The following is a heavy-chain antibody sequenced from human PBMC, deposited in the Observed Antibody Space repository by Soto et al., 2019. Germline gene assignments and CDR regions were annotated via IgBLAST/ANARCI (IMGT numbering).Heavy chain of an antibody. CDR2: ISSSSSTI. J-gene: IGHJ6*02. CDR3: ARERLFSYYYGMDV. Sequence: GGSLRLSCAASGFTFSSYSMNWVRQAPGKGLEWVSYISSSSSTIYYADSVKGRFTISRDNAKNSLYLQMNSLRDEDTAVYYCARERLFSYYYGMDVWGQGTTVTVSS. CDR1: GFTFSSYS. V-gene: IGHV3-48*02.